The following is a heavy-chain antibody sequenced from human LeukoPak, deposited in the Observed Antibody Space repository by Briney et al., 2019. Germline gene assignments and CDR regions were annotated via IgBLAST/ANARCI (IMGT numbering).Heavy chain of an antibody. Sequence: PGGSLRLSCAASGFTFSSYAMHWVRQAPGKGLEWVAVISYDGSNKYYADSVKGRFTISRDNSKNTLYLQMNSLRAEDTAVYYCARNVLLWFGELFAFGYWGQGTLVTISS. CDR1: GFTFSSYA. D-gene: IGHD3-10*01. J-gene: IGHJ4*02. CDR3: ARNVLLWFGELFAFGY. CDR2: ISYDGSNK. V-gene: IGHV3-30*04.